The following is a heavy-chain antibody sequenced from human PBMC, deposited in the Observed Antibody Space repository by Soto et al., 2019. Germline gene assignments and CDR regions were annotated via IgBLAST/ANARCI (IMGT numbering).Heavy chain of an antibody. J-gene: IGHJ4*02. D-gene: IGHD3-3*01. CDR2: INAGNGNT. CDR1: GYTFTSYA. Sequence: ASVKVSCKASGYTFTSYAMHWVRQAPGQRLEWMGWINAGNGNTKYSQKFQGRVTITRDTSASTAYMGLSSLRSEDTAWYYCASTRPAYYDFWSGYTATTYFDYWGQGTLVTVSS. CDR3: ASTRPAYYDFWSGYTATTYFDY. V-gene: IGHV1-3*01.